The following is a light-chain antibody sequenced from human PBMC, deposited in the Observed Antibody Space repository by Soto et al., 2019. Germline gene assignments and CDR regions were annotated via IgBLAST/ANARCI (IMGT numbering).Light chain of an antibody. CDR3: QQSYSTPLT. J-gene: IGKJ4*01. V-gene: IGKV1-39*01. CDR1: QSISSY. CDR2: AAS. Sequence: DIQMTQSPSSLSASVGDRVTITCRASQSISSYLNWYQQKPGKAPKFLIYAASSLQSGVPSRFSASGSGTDFTLTISSLKNEDFATYYCQQSYSTPLTFGGGTKVDIK.